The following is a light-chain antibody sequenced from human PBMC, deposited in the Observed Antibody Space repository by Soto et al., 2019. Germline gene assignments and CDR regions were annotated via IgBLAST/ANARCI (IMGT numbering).Light chain of an antibody. CDR2: GAA. CDR1: QGVFSS. J-gene: IGKJ1*01. CDR3: QQYHNWPA. V-gene: IGKV3-15*01. Sequence: EIVMSQSPPALSVSPGERATLSCRARQGVFSSLAWYQQKPGQAPRLLIYGAATRATGIPARFSGSGSGTEFTLTISSLQSEDFAVYYCQQYHNWPAFGQGTKVDIK.